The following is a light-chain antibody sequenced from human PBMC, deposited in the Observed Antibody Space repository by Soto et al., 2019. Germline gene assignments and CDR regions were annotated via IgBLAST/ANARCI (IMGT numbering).Light chain of an antibody. V-gene: IGKV1D-16*01. CDR2: VAS. Sequence: IQMTQSPSAGSASVGDRVTITCRASQGIDNWLAWYQQKPGKAPKLLIYVASNLQSGVPSRFSGSGSGTEFTLTISSLQPDDFATYYRQHYNSYPITFGQGTRLEIK. CDR1: QGIDNW. CDR3: QHYNSYPIT. J-gene: IGKJ5*01.